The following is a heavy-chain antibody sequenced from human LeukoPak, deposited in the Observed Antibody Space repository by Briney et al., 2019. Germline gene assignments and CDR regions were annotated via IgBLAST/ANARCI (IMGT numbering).Heavy chain of an antibody. CDR3: ARARYYYDSSGYYPLRLDY. CDR1: GYTFTSYY. D-gene: IGHD3-22*01. J-gene: IGHJ4*02. V-gene: IGHV1-46*01. CDR2: INPSGGST. Sequence: ASVKVSCKASGYTFTSYYMHWVRQAPGQGLEWIGIINPSGGSTSYAQKFQGRVTMTRDTSTSTVYMELSSLRSEDTAVYYCARARYYYDSSGYYPLRLDYWGQGTLVTVSS.